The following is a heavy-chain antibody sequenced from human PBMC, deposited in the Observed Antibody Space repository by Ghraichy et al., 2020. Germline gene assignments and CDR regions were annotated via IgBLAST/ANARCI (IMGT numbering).Heavy chain of an antibody. CDR2: ISGSGGST. Sequence: GGSLRLSCAASGFTFSSYAMSWVRQAPGKGLEWVSAISGSGGSTYYADSVKGRFTISRDNSKNTLYLQMNSLRAEDTAVYYCAKDLRVYYGSGSVIDYWGQGTLVTVSS. J-gene: IGHJ4*02. CDR3: AKDLRVYYGSGSVIDY. D-gene: IGHD3-10*01. CDR1: GFTFSSYA. V-gene: IGHV3-23*01.